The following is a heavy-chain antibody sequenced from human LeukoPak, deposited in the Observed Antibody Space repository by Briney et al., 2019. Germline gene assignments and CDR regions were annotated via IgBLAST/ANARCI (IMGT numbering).Heavy chain of an antibody. D-gene: IGHD3-22*01. CDR1: GFTFSSYG. CDR3: ARFSLYDNSGYYSWLFDF. J-gene: IGHJ4*02. Sequence: GRSLRLSCAASGFTFSSYGMHWVRQAPGKGLEWVANIQQDGSAKYYVDSVKGRFTISRDNAKNSLYLQMNSLRAEDTAVYYCARFSLYDNSGYYSWLFDFWGQGTLVTVSS. CDR2: IQQDGSAK. V-gene: IGHV3-7*01.